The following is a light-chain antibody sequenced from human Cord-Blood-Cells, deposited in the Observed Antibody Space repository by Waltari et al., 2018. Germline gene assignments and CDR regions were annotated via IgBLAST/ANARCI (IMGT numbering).Light chain of an antibody. CDR2: DVS. CDR1: SSDVGGYNY. Sequence: QSALTQPRPVSGSPGQSVTISCTGTSSDVGGYNYFFWYQQHPGKAPKLMIYDVSKRPSGVPDRFSGSKSGNTASLTISGLQAEDEADYYCCSYAGSYTYVFGTGTKVTVL. CDR3: CSYAGSYTYV. J-gene: IGLJ1*01. V-gene: IGLV2-11*01.